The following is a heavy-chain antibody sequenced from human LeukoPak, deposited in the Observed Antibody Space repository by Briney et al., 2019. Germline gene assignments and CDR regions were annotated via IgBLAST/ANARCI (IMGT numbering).Heavy chain of an antibody. Sequence: SETLSLTCTVSGASISSYYWSWLRQPAGKGLEWLGRVYTSGSMNYNPSFMSRVTMSVDKSNNQFFLKLSAVTAADTAVYYCAGRDYWGQGIHVTVS. CDR2: VYTSGSM. V-gene: IGHV4-4*07. CDR3: AGRDY. CDR1: GASISSYY. J-gene: IGHJ4*02.